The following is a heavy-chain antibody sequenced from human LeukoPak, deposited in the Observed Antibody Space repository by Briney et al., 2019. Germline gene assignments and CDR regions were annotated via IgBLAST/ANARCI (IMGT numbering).Heavy chain of an antibody. D-gene: IGHD5-24*01. CDR2: ISAYNGST. V-gene: IGHV1-18*01. Sequence: ASVKVSCTASGYTFTSYAISWVRQAPGQGLEWMGWISAYNGSTNYAQNLQGRVTMTTDTFTSTAYMELTSLRSDDTAVYYCARALARDVYNINWFDPWGQGTLVTVSS. J-gene: IGHJ5*02. CDR3: ARALARDVYNINWFDP. CDR1: GYTFTSYA.